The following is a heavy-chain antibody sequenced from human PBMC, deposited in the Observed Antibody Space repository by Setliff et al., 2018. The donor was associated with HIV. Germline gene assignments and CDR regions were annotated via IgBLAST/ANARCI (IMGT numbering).Heavy chain of an antibody. CDR2: VGVDSDDT. CDR3: AKDGISGGAYPPYYFDY. D-gene: IGHD2-15*01. CDR1: GFAFSTFD. J-gene: IGHJ4*01. Sequence: PGGSLRLSCAAFGFAFSTFDMNWVRQVQGKGLEWVAAVGVDSDDTFYADSVRGRFAVSRDNSKNTLYLLMNGLRVEDTAVYYCAKDGISGGAYPPYYFDYWGHGTLVTVSS. V-gene: IGHV3-23*01.